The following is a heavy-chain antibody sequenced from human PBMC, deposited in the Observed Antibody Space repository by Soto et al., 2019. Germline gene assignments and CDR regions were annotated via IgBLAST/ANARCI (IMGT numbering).Heavy chain of an antibody. CDR1: GYTLTELS. J-gene: IGHJ3*02. CDR2: FDPEDGTA. D-gene: IGHD3-22*01. Sequence: ASVKVSCKVSGYTLTELSMHWVRQAPGKGLEWMGGFDPEDGTANYAQKFQGRVTITADESTSTAYMELSSLRSEDTAVYYCARADYYYDSSGSIPTRAFDIWGQGTMVTVSS. CDR3: ARADYYYDSSGSIPTRAFDI. V-gene: IGHV1-24*01.